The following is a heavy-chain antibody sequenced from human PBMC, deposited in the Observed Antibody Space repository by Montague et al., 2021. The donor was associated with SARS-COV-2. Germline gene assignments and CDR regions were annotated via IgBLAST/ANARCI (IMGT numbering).Heavy chain of an antibody. D-gene: IGHD2/OR15-2a*01. V-gene: IGHV4-30-2*06. CDR2: IYESGST. CDR1: GVSISSGDYS. J-gene: IGHJ3*01. Sequence: TLSLTCTVSGVSISSGDYSWNWIRQSPGKGLEWIGFIYESGSTLYNPSLKSRITIPVDRSKNQFSLRLNSVTAADTAVYYCARKIIANAFDVWGHGTTVTVSS. CDR3: ARKIIANAFDV.